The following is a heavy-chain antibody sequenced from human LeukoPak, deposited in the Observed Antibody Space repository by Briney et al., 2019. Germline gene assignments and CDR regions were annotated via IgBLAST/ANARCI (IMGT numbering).Heavy chain of an antibody. D-gene: IGHD6-6*01. CDR2: IKQDGSEK. CDR1: GFTFSSYW. V-gene: IGHV3-7*03. CDR3: ARDRIAARRPFDY. Sequence: GGSLRLSCAASGFTFSSYWMSWVRQAPGKGLEWVANIKQDGSEKYYVDSVKGRFTISRDNAKNSLYLQMNSLRAADTAVYYCARDRIAARRPFDYWGQGTLVTVSS. J-gene: IGHJ4*02.